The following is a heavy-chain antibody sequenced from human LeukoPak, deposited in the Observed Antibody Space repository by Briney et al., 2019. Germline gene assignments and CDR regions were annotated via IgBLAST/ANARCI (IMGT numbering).Heavy chain of an antibody. CDR1: GFSFSTYT. V-gene: IGHV3-23*01. CDR2: ISVDGGRT. D-gene: IGHD3-16*01. J-gene: IGHJ4*02. CDR3: APIGGWGTYPLDH. Sequence: GGSQRLSCATSGFSFSTYTMSWVRLAPGGGLEWISSISVDGGRTTYADSVQGRFTISRDNSKNTLYLQMNSLRVDATAVYYCAPIGGWGTYPLDHWGQRPLVTVSS.